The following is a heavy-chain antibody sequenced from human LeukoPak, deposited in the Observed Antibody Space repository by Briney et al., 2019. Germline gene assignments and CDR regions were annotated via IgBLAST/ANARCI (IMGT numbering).Heavy chain of an antibody. V-gene: IGHV4-39*01. D-gene: IGHD3-3*01. CDR1: GGSLSSSSYY. Sequence: SETLSLTCTVSGGSLSSSSYYWGWIRQPPGKGLAWIGRIYYSGSTYYNPSLKSRVTISVDTSKNQFSLKLSSVTAAETAVYYCASEYDFWSGYPGCWFDPWGQGTLVTVSS. J-gene: IGHJ5*02. CDR2: IYYSGST. CDR3: ASEYDFWSGYPGCWFDP.